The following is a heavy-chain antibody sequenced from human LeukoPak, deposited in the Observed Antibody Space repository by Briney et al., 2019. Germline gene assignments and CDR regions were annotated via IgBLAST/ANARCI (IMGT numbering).Heavy chain of an antibody. Sequence: SETLSLTCAVYGGSFSGYYWSWIRQPPGKGLEWIGYIYYSGSTNYNPSLKSRVTISVDTSKNQFSLKLSSVTAADTAVYYCARVLTYCGGDCYSDAFDIWGQGTMVTVSS. CDR3: ARVLTYCGGDCYSDAFDI. CDR2: IYYSGST. D-gene: IGHD2-21*02. J-gene: IGHJ3*02. CDR1: GGSFSGYY. V-gene: IGHV4-59*01.